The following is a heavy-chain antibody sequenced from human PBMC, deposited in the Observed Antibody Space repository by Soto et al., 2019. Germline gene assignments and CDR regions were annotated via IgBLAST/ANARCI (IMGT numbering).Heavy chain of an antibody. CDR2: IRNKANSYTT. CDR1: GFTFSDHY. V-gene: IGHV3-72*01. D-gene: IGHD5-12*01. Sequence: EVQLVESGGGLVQPGGSLRLSCAASGFTFSDHYMDWVRQAPGKGLEWVGRIRNKANSYTTEYAASVKGRFTISRDDSKSSLYLKMSSLKTEDTAVYYCTREGIVATAYYFDYWGQGTLVTVSS. CDR3: TREGIVATAYYFDY. J-gene: IGHJ4*02.